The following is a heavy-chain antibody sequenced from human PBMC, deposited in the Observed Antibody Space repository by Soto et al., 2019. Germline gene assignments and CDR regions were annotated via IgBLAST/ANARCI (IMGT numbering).Heavy chain of an antibody. CDR2: ISYDGSNK. J-gene: IGHJ4*02. CDR1: GCTFSSYA. Sequence: PGGSLRLSCAASGCTFSSYAMHWVRQAPGKGLEWVAVISYDGSNKYYADSVKGRFTISRDNSKNTLYLQMNSLRAEDTAVYYCAIYSSGWYPLDYWGQGTLVTVS. V-gene: IGHV3-30*04. D-gene: IGHD6-19*01. CDR3: AIYSSGWYPLDY.